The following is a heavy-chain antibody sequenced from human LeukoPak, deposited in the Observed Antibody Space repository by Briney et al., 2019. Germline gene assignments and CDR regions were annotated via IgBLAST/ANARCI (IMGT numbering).Heavy chain of an antibody. CDR1: GYTFTGYY. D-gene: IGHD3-10*01. CDR3: ATSPYGSGSFFYYYYYGMDV. V-gene: IGHV1-2*02. J-gene: IGHJ6*02. CDR2: INPNSGGT. Sequence: GASVKVSCKASGYTFTGYYMHWVRQAPGQGLEWMGWINPNSGGTNYARKSQGRVTMTRDTSISTAYMELSRLRSDDTAVYYCATSPYGSGSFFYYYYYGMDVWGQGTTVTVSS.